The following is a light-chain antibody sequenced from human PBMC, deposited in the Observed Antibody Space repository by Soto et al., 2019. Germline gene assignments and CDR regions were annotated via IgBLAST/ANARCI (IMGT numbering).Light chain of an antibody. J-gene: IGKJ1*01. Sequence: ESVLTQSPATLSLSPGERATLSCRASQSVSSYLAWYQQKPGQAPRLLIYGASTRATGIPARFSGSGSGTEFTLTISSLQSEDFAVYYCQQYKNWPPTWTFGQGTKVDIK. CDR3: QQYKNWPPTWT. V-gene: IGKV3-15*01. CDR2: GAS. CDR1: QSVSSY.